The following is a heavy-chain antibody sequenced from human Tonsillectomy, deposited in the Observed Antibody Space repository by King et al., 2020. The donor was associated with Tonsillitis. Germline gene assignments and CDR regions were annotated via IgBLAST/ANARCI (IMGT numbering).Heavy chain of an antibody. J-gene: IGHJ3*02. V-gene: IGHV1-2*02. Sequence: VQLVESGAEVKKPGASVKVSFKASGYTFTGYYIHWGRQAPGQGLEWMGWINPNSGGTKYAQKFQGRGTMTRDTSISTAYMELSRLRPDDKAVYYCAREPYSSSWDDAFDIWGQGTMVTVSS. D-gene: IGHD6-13*01. CDR3: AREPYSSSWDDAFDI. CDR1: GYTFTGYY. CDR2: INPNSGGT.